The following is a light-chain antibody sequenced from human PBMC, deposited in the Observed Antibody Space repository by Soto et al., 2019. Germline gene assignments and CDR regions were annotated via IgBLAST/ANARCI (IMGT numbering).Light chain of an antibody. J-gene: IGLJ1*01. Sequence: SYELTQPPSVSVSPGQTARITCSGDALPKQYAYWYQQKPGQAPVLVIYKDSERPSGIPERFSGSSSGTTVTLTISGVQAEDEADYYCQSADSSGTYYVFGTGTHLTVL. CDR2: KDS. CDR3: QSADSSGTYYV. V-gene: IGLV3-25*03. CDR1: ALPKQY.